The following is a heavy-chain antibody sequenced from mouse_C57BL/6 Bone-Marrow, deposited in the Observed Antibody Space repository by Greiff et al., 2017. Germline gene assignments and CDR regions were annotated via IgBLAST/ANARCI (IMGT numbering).Heavy chain of an antibody. CDR2: INPNNGGT. V-gene: IGHV1-26*01. Sequence: EVKLQQSGPELVKPGASVKISCKASGYTFTDYYMNWVKQSHGKSLEWIGDINPNNGGTSYNQKFKGKATLTVDKSSSTAYMELRSLTSEDSAVYSGERLHLMTTVVHLDYWGQGTTLTVSS. J-gene: IGHJ2*01. CDR3: ERLHLMTTVVHLDY. D-gene: IGHD1-1*01. CDR1: GYTFTDYY.